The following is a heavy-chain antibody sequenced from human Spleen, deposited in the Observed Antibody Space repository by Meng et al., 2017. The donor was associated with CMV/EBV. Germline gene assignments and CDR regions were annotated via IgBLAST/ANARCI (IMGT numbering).Heavy chain of an antibody. V-gene: IGHV3-23*01. CDR1: GFTFSSYA. CDR3: AKDQYSSSWYNFDY. J-gene: IGHJ4*02. D-gene: IGHD6-13*01. CDR2: ISGSGGST. Sequence: ASGFTFSSYAMSWVRQAPGKGLEWVSAISGSGGSTYYADSVKGRFTISRDNSKNTLYLQMNSLRAEDTAVYYCAKDQYSSSWYNFDYWGQGTLVTVSS.